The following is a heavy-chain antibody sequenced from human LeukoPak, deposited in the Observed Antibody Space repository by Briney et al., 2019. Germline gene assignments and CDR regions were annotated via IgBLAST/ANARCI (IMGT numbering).Heavy chain of an antibody. CDR2: MSANSGNT. CDR3: ARAGYCTNGVCYNPWPPFDY. V-gene: IGHV1-8*01. D-gene: IGHD2-8*01. CDR1: GYTFTSYD. J-gene: IGHJ4*02. Sequence: ASVKVSCKASGYTFTSYDINWVRQATGQGLEWMGWMSANSGNTGYAQRFQDRVTMTRDTSITTAYMELSSLRSDDTAVYYCARAGYCTNGVCYNPWPPFDYWGQGTLVTVSS.